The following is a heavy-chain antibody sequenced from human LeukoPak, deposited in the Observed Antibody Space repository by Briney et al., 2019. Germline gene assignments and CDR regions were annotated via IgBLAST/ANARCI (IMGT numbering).Heavy chain of an antibody. D-gene: IGHD1-1*01. Sequence: PGGSLRLSCSASGFTFSSYAMYWVRQAPGKGLEYVSAISKSGDSTYYADSVKGRFTIARDNSKNTLHLQMNSLRAEDTAVYYCVRKAPGGNFDYWGQGTLVTVT. V-gene: IGHV3-64D*06. CDR3: VRKAPGGNFDY. CDR2: ISKSGDST. CDR1: GFTFSSYA. J-gene: IGHJ4*02.